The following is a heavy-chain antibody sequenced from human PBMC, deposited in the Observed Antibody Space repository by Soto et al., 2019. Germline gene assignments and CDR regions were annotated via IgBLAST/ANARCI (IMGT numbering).Heavy chain of an antibody. J-gene: IGHJ4*02. V-gene: IGHV1-18*01. D-gene: IGHD3-9*01. Sequence: VASVKVSCKASGYTFTSYGISWVRQAPGQGLEWMGSISAYNGNTNYAQKLQGRVTMTTDTSTSTAYMELRSLRSDDTAVYDCARDLVLWCCGFFSAVFSYWTQGSPVPVSA. CDR3: ARDLVLWCCGFFSAVFSY. CDR2: ISAYNGNT. CDR1: GYTFTSYG.